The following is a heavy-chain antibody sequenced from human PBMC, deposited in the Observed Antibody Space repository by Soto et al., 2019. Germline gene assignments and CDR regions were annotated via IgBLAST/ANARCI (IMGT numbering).Heavy chain of an antibody. V-gene: IGHV5-51*01. CDR1: GYNFADYW. J-gene: IGHJ4*02. Sequence: GESLKISCKGSGYNFADYWIGWVRQMPGKGLEWMGIIYPGNSDTRYSPSFQGQVTISADTSISTAYLEWSSLKASDTAIYYCARHVYYDVLKKNYWGQGTLVTVSS. CDR2: IYPGNSDT. D-gene: IGHD3-9*01. CDR3: ARHVYYDVLKKNY.